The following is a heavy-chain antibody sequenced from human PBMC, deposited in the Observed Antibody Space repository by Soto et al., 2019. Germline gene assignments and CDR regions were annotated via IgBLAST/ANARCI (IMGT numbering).Heavy chain of an antibody. J-gene: IGHJ4*02. V-gene: IGHV3-7*03. CDR1: GFTFSSYW. D-gene: IGHD3-16*01. CDR2: IKEDGSGK. Sequence: GGSLRLSCTASGFTFSSYWMSWVRQAPGKGLGWVANIKEDGSGKYYVDSVKGRFSISRDNARNSLYLQMNSLRVEDTAVYYCVRVGRLGGYWGQGALVTVSP. CDR3: VRVGRLGGY.